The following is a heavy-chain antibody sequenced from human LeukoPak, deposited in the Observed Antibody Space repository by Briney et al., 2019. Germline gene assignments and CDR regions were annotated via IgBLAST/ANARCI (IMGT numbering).Heavy chain of an antibody. D-gene: IGHD3-22*01. CDR1: GYTFTSYG. Sequence: ASVKVSCKASGYTFTSYGISWVRQAPGQGLEWMGWISAYNGNTNYAQKLQGRVTMTTDTSTSTAYMELRSLRSDDTAVYYCARDREYYYDSSVYYMDVWGKGTTVTVSS. J-gene: IGHJ6*03. CDR2: ISAYNGNT. V-gene: IGHV1-18*01. CDR3: ARDREYYYDSSVYYMDV.